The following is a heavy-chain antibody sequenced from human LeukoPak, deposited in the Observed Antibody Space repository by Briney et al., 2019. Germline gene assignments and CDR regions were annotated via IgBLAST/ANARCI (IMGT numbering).Heavy chain of an antibody. V-gene: IGHV4-4*02. CDR3: ARLTGYSSESWFDP. Sequence: SETLSLTCAVSGGSISSSNWWSWVRQPPGKGLEWIGEIYHSGSTNYNPSLKSRVTISVHTSKNQFSLKLSSVTAADTAVYYCARLTGYSSESWFDPWGQGTLVTVSS. D-gene: IGHD3-9*01. CDR2: IYHSGST. CDR1: GGSISSSNW. J-gene: IGHJ5*02.